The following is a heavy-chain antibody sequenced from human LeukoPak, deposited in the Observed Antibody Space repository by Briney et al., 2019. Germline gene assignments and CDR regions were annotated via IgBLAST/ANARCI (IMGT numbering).Heavy chain of an antibody. CDR3: ARDLLQYEGNWFDP. J-gene: IGHJ5*02. Sequence: GASVKVSCKASGYTFTSYGISWVRQAPGQGLEWMGWISAYNGNTNHAQKLQGRVTMTTDTSTSTAYMELRSLRSDDTAVYYCARDLLQYEGNWFDPWGQGTLVTVSS. V-gene: IGHV1-18*01. CDR2: ISAYNGNT. D-gene: IGHD4-11*01. CDR1: GYTFTSYG.